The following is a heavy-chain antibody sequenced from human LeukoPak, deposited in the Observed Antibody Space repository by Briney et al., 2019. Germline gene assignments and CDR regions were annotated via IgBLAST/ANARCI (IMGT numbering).Heavy chain of an antibody. V-gene: IGHV3-23*01. D-gene: IGHD3-3*01. J-gene: IGHJ4*02. CDR2: ISGSGGST. CDR1: GFTFSSSA. CDR3: AKGEYYDSWSGYSIDY. Sequence: GGSLRLSCAASGFTFSSSAMSWVRQAPGKGLEWVSAISGSGGSTYYADSVKGRFTISRDNSKNTLYLQMNSLRAEDTAVYYCAKGEYYDSWSGYSIDYWGQGTLVTVSS.